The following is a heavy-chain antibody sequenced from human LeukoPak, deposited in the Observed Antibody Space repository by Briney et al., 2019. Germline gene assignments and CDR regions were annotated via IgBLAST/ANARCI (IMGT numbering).Heavy chain of an antibody. CDR2: IYTSGST. J-gene: IGHJ4*02. CDR3: AREAPHHRMELPPDY. CDR1: GGSISSGSCY. V-gene: IGHV4-61*02. D-gene: IGHD1-26*01. Sequence: SETLSLTCTVSGGSISSGSCYWSWIRQPAGKGLEWIGRIYTSGSTNYNPSLKSRVTISVDTSKNQFSLKLSSVTAADTAVYYCAREAPHHRMELPPDYWGQGTLVTVSS.